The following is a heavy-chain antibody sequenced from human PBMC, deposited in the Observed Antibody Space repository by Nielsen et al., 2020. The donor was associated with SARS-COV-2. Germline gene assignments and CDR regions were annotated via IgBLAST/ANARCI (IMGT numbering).Heavy chain of an antibody. CDR1: GYRFSSYA. CDR2: IDAGKSNA. CDR3: ARAESGDWDGNWFDP. Sequence: ASVKVSCKASGYRFSSYAMHWVRQAPGQSLEWMGWIDAGKSNAKYSQRFQGRVSMTTDTSAGIGYMEMSGLTLEDTAVYYCARAESGDWDGNWFDPWGQGTLVTVSP. V-gene: IGHV1-3*01. D-gene: IGHD2-21*02. J-gene: IGHJ5*02.